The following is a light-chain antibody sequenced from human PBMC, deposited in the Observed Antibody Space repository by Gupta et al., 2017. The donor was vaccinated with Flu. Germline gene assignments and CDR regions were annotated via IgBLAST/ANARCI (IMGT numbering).Light chain of an antibody. CDR1: RSPLHTNGRTF. Sequence: PASISCKSSRSPLHTNGRTFLYWYLQKLGQSPQLLIYEGSKRCSGVPERFSGSGSVTDFNLKISRVEAEDVGIYYCRQRIQLPSTFGQGTKVDIK. CDR3: RQRIQLPST. J-gene: IGKJ1*01. V-gene: IGKV2D-29*02. CDR2: EGS.